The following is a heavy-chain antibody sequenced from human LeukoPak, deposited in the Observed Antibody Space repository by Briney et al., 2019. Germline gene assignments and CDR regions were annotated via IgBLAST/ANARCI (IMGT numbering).Heavy chain of an antibody. CDR3: ARGRGSYGSGSYGKQSFDY. V-gene: IGHV4-34*01. J-gene: IGHJ4*02. Sequence: PSETLSLTCAVYGGSFSGYYWSWIRQPPGKGLEWIGEINHSGSTNYNPSLKSRVTISVDTSKNQFSLKLSSVTAADTAVYYCARGRGSYGSGSYGKQSFDYWGQGTLVTASS. D-gene: IGHD3-10*01. CDR1: GGSFSGYY. CDR2: INHSGST.